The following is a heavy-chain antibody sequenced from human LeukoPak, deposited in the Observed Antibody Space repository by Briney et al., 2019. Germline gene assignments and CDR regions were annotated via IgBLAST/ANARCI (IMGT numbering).Heavy chain of an antibody. CDR3: TRDPNGDYVGAFDM. V-gene: IGHV3-7*03. J-gene: IGHJ3*02. D-gene: IGHD4-17*01. CDR1: GFTFSESW. Sequence: GGSLTLSCVPSGFTFSESWMSWVRQAPGKGLEWVADIKEDGSQKDYVDSVKGRFTISRDNSRDTLFLQMNSLRAEDTALYYCTRDPNGDYVGAFDMWGPGTMVTVSS. CDR2: IKEDGSQK.